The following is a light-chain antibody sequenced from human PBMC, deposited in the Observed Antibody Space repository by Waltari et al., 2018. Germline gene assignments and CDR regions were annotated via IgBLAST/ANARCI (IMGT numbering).Light chain of an antibody. Sequence: YQQHPGKVPVLLIYDTSKRPSGDSTRFSGSKSDNTASLTISGLQADDEADYYCSSYTNSYAGGVFGGGTKLTVL. V-gene: IGLV2-14*04. CDR3: SSYTNSYAGGV. J-gene: IGLJ3*02. CDR2: DTS.